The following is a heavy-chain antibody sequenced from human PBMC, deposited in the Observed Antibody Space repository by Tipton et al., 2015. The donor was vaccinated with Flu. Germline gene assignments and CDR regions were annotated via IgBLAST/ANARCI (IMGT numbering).Heavy chain of an antibody. CDR1: GFTFSSYE. J-gene: IGHJ4*02. CDR3: ATLTGDDY. CDR2: ISSSGNTK. V-gene: IGHV3-48*03. D-gene: IGHD7-27*01. Sequence: SLRLSCAASGFTFSSYEMNWVRQAPGKGLEWVSYISSSGNTKSYADSVRGRFTISRDNTKKSLYLQLNSLRAEDTAIYYCATLTGDDYWGQGILVTVSS.